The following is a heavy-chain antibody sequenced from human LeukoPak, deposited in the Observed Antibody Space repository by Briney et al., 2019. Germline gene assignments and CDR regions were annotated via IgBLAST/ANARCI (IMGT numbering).Heavy chain of an antibody. D-gene: IGHD5-18*01. V-gene: IGHV3-21*01. J-gene: IGHJ4*02. CDR3: ARDRSGYTFDD. Sequence: GGSLRLSCAASGFXFSSYSMNWVRQAPGKGREWVSSISATGNYIYYADSVKGRFTISRDNAKHSLYLQMNSLRAEDTAVYYCARDRSGYTFDDWGQGTLVTVSS. CDR1: GFXFSSYS. CDR2: ISATGNYI.